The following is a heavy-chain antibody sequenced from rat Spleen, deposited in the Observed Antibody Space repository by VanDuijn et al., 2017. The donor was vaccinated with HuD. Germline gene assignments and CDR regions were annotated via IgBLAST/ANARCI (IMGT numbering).Heavy chain of an antibody. J-gene: IGHJ2*01. CDR2: IWTGGST. CDR1: GFSLTSYN. V-gene: IGHV2-30*01. CDR3: ARLGLGEDY. Sequence: QVQLKESGPGLVQPSQTLSLTCTVSGFSLTSYNVHWVRQPTGKGLEWMGIIWTGGSTDYNSVHKSRLSISRDTSKSQVFLKLNSLQTEDTGTYYCARLGLGEDYWGQGVMVTVSS. D-gene: IGHD5-1*01.